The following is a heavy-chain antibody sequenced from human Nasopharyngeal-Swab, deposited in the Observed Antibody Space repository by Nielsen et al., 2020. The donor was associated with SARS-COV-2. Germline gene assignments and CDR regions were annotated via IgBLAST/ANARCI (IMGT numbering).Heavy chain of an antibody. CDR3: AKDSELLSQWQLPSSHYSHSYYMDV. D-gene: IGHD1-26*01. Sequence: WGSLLLSCAASFFPFPPFSLPFFLPSPFPFLSWVSLLAGPGGGAYYAESVKGRFTISRDNSKNTLSLQMNRLRADDTAVYYCAKDSELLSQWQLPSSHYSHSYYMDVWGKGTMVTVSS. CDR1: FFPFPPFS. V-gene: IGHV3-23*01. CDR2: LAGPGGGA. J-gene: IGHJ6*03.